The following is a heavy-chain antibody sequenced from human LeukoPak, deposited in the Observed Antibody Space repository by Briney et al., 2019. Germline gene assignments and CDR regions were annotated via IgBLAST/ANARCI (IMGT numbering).Heavy chain of an antibody. V-gene: IGHV1-69-2*01. CDR2: VDPEDGET. J-gene: IGHJ3*02. Sequence: ASVKVSCKVSGYTFTDYYMHWVQQAPGKGLEWTGLVDPEDGETIYAEKFQGRVTITADTSTDTAYMELSSLRSEDTAVYYCATAAYNAFDIWGQGTMVTASS. D-gene: IGHD2-2*01. CDR1: GYTFTDYY. CDR3: ATAAYNAFDI.